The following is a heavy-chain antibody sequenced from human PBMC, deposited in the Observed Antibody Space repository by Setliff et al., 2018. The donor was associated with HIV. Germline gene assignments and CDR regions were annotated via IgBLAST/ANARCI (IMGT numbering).Heavy chain of an antibody. J-gene: IGHJ6*03. CDR2: FDPDDGET. CDR1: GYSLTELS. D-gene: IGHD1-26*01. V-gene: IGHV1-24*01. CDR3: ARGLDVGATKGYYYYYMDV. Sequence: GASVKVSCKVSGYSLTELSMHWVRQAPGKGLEWMGGFDPDDGETVYAQQFQGRVTMTEDTSTDTAYMELTSLRSEDTAMYYCARGLDVGATKGYYYYYMDVWGKGTTVTVSS.